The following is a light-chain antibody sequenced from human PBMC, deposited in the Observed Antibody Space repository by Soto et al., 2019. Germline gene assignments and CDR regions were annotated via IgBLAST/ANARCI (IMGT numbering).Light chain of an antibody. CDR2: EVS. V-gene: IGLV2-14*01. CDR1: SSDVGGYNY. Sequence: QSALTQPASVSGSPGQSITISCTGTSSDVGGYNYVSWYQQHPGKAPKLMIYEVSNRPPGVSNRFSGSKSGNTASLTISGLQAEDEADYYCSSYTSSGTLGVFGGGTQVTVL. CDR3: SSYTSSGTLGV. J-gene: IGLJ3*02.